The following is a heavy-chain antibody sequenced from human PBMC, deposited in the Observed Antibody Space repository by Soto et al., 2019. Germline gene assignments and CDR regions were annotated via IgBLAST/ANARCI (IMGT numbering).Heavy chain of an antibody. CDR2: HYSGGST. CDR3: AXHRHPRGTVGATSPLDP. J-gene: IGHJ5*02. CDR1: GFSVSSNY. D-gene: IGHD1-26*01. Sequence: GGSLRLSCTISGFSVSSNYLSWVRQAPGKGLEWVSVHYSGGSTYYADSVQGRFTISRDKSNNTLYLQMRRVRAEDTAVYFCAXHRHPRGTVGATSPLDPWGQGTQVTVSS. V-gene: IGHV3-53*01.